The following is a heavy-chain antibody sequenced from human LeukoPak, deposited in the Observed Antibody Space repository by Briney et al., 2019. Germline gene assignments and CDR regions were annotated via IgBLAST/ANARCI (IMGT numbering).Heavy chain of an antibody. CDR3: ARDPADGYNSNYDY. V-gene: IGHV4-38-2*02. Sequence: SETLSLTCIVSDYSISRGHYWGWIRQPPEKGLEWIGTIYYTGSSFYNPSLKSRLSISADTSKNRFSLRLSSVTAADTAVYYCARDPADGYNSNYDYWGQGTLVTVSS. CDR1: DYSISRGHY. J-gene: IGHJ4*02. CDR2: IYYTGSS. D-gene: IGHD5-24*01.